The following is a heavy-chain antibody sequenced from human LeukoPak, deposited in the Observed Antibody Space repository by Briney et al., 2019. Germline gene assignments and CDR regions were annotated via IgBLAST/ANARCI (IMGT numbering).Heavy chain of an antibody. V-gene: IGHV3-33*01. CDR1: GFTFSSYG. Sequence: GGSLRLSCAASGFTFSSYGMHWVRQAPGKGLEWVAVIWYDGGNKYYADSVKGRFTISRDNSKNTLYLRMNSLRAEDTAVYYCARDYCSGTSCHSETPSYYFDYWGQGTLVTVSS. CDR3: ARDYCSGTSCHSETPSYYFDY. CDR2: IWYDGGNK. D-gene: IGHD2-2*01. J-gene: IGHJ4*02.